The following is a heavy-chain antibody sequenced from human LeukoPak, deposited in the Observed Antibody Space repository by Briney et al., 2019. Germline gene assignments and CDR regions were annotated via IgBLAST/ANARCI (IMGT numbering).Heavy chain of an antibody. CDR1: GGTFSSYA. Sequence: SVKVSCKASGGTFSSYAISWVRQAPGQGLAWMGGIIPIFGTPNYAQNLQGRVTNTTDDSPKPAHTELSSLGSHGTAVSFRAREGDWFDPWGQRTLVTVSS. CDR2: IIPIFGTP. CDR3: AREGDWFDP. V-gene: IGHV1-69*05. D-gene: IGHD3-16*01. J-gene: IGHJ5*02.